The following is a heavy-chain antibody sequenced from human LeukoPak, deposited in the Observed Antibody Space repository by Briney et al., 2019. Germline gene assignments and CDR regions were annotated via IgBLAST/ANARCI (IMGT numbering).Heavy chain of an antibody. CDR1: GGTFSSYA. J-gene: IGHJ6*02. V-gene: IGHV1-69*01. CDR2: IIPIFGTA. D-gene: IGHD3-3*02. CDR3: ARDSLEGYYYYYGMDV. Sequence: SVKVSCKASGGTFSSYAISWVRQAPGQGLEWMGGIIPIFGTANYAQKFQGRVTITADESTSTAYMELSSLRCEDTAVYYCARDSLEGYYYYYGMDVWGQGTTVTVSS.